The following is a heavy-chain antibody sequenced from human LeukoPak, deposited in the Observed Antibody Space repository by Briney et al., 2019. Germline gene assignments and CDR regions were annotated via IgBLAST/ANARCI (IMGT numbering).Heavy chain of an antibody. Sequence: PGGSLRLSCAASGFTFSDYYMTWIRQAPGKGLEWLAFISGSGDSLYYADSVEGRFTISGDNAKGSLYLQMNNLRAEDTAVYYCAREVVIVPDYYYYGLDVWGQGTTVTVSS. CDR1: GFTFSDYY. J-gene: IGHJ6*02. CDR3: AREVVIVPDYYYYGLDV. CDR2: ISGSGDSL. D-gene: IGHD2/OR15-2a*01. V-gene: IGHV3-11*01.